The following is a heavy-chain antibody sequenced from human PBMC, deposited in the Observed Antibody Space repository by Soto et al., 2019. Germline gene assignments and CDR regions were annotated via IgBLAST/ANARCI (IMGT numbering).Heavy chain of an antibody. CDR1: GGSISSGGYY. J-gene: IGHJ6*03. CDR3: ARDRAPRGYMDV. Sequence: SETLSLTCTVSGGSISSGGYYWSWIRQHPGKGLEWIGYIYYSGSTYYNPSLKSRVTISVDTSKNQFSLKLSSVTAADTAVYYCARDRAPRGYMDVWGKGTTVTVSS. V-gene: IGHV4-31*03. CDR2: IYYSGST.